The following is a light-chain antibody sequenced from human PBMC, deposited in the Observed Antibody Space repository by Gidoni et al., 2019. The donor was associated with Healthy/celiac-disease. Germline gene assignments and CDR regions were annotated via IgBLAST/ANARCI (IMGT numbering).Light chain of an antibody. CDR1: SSDVGGYNY. J-gene: IGLJ1*01. CDR3: CSYAGSYTLG. V-gene: IGLV2-11*01. CDR2: DVS. Sequence: QSALTQPRSVSGSPGQSVTISCTGTSSDVGGYNYVSWYQQHPGKAPKLMIYDVSKRPSGVPDRFSGSTSGNTASLTISGLQAEDEADYYCCSYAGSYTLGFGTGTKVTVL.